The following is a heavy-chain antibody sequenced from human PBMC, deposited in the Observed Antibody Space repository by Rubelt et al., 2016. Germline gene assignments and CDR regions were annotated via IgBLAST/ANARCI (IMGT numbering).Heavy chain of an antibody. CDR1: GGSISSYY. D-gene: IGHD3-3*01. Sequence: QVQLQESGPGLVKPSETLSLTCTVSGGSISSYYWSWIRQPPGKGLEWIGSIYYSGSTYYNPSPNVGFTFSVEQSKNQFSLNLSSVTAADTAVYYCARLVYEFWSGYYFDYWGQGTLVTVSS. CDR2: IYYSGST. V-gene: IGHV4-59*04. CDR3: ARLVYEFWSGYYFDY. J-gene: IGHJ4*02.